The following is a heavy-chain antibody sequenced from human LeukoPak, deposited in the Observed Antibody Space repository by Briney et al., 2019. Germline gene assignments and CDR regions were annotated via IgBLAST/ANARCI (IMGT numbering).Heavy chain of an antibody. D-gene: IGHD2-8*01. CDR2: ISGGGGST. Sequence: GGSLRLSCAASGFTFSSYVMNWVRQAPGKGLEWVSVISGGGGSTYYADSVKGRFTISRDNSKNTLYLQMNSLRAEDTAVYYCARDSGKLYLDVWGQGTTVTVSS. CDR1: GFTFSSYV. V-gene: IGHV3-23*01. J-gene: IGHJ6*02. CDR3: ARDSGKLYLDV.